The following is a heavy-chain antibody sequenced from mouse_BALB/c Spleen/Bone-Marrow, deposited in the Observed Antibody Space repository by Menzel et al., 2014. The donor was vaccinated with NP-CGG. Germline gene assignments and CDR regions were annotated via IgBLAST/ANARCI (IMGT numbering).Heavy chain of an antibody. D-gene: IGHD2-3*01. CDR3: ASLYEGYSVFVY. CDR2: INTNGGST. V-gene: IGHV5-6-2*01. CDR1: GFTFSSYY. J-gene: IGHJ3*01. Sequence: EVNVVESGGGLVKLGGSLKLSCAASGFTFSSYYMSWVRQTPEKRLELVAAINTNGGSTYYPDTVKGRFTISRDNAKNTLYLQMSSLKSEDTALYYCASLYEGYSVFVYWGQGTLVTVSA.